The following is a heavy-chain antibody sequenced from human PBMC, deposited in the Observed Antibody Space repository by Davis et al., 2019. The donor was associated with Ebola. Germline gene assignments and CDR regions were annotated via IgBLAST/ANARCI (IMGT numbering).Heavy chain of an antibody. J-gene: IGHJ4*02. V-gene: IGHV3-30*03. D-gene: IGHD5-12*01. Sequence: GESLKISCAASGFTFSSYGMPWVRQAPGKGLEWVAVISYDGSNKYYADSVKGRFTISRDNSKNSLYLQMNSLRAEDTAVYYCAREIMATIIYWGQGTLVTVSS. CDR2: ISYDGSNK. CDR3: AREIMATIIY. CDR1: GFTFSSYG.